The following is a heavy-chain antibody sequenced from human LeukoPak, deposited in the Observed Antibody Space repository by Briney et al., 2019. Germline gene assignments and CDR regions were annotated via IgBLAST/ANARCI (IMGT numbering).Heavy chain of an antibody. J-gene: IGHJ6*02. V-gene: IGHV3-33*01. CDR1: GFTFSSYG. D-gene: IGHD6-13*01. CDR3: ARDGNSSSWQIRLYYYYYYGMDV. Sequence: GGSLRLSCAASGFTFSSYGMHWVRQAPAKGLEWWAVIGYDGINKYYADSVKGRFTISRDNSKNTLYLQMNSLRAEDTAVYYCARDGNSSSWQIRLYYYYYYGMDVWGQGTTVTVSS. CDR2: IGYDGINK.